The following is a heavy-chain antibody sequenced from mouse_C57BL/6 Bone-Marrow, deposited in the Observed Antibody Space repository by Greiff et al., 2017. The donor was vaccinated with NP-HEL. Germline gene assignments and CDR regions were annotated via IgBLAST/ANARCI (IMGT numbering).Heavy chain of an antibody. CDR2: ISSGGDYI. D-gene: IGHD4-1*01. V-gene: IGHV5-9-1*02. J-gene: IGHJ2*01. CDR1: GFTFSSYA. Sequence: DVMLVESGEGLVKPGGSLKLSCAASGFTFSSYAMSWVRQTPEKRLEWVAYISSGGDYIYYADTVKGRFTISRDNARNTLYLQMSSLKSEDTAMYYCTRESNWVFDYWGQGTTLTVSS. CDR3: TRESNWVFDY.